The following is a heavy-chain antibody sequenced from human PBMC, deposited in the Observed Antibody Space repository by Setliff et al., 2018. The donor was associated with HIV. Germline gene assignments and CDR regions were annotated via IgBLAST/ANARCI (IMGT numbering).Heavy chain of an antibody. D-gene: IGHD3-10*01. CDR2: LHLSGDT. Sequence: TLSLTCTVSVGSVSSGNHYWSWIRQPAGKGLEWIGRLHLSGDTNYNPSLKSRVTMSIDTSKNQFSLKLSSVTAADTAVYYCARDNSYYYGSGSHYWYGMDVWGQGTTVTVSS. CDR1: VGSVSSGNHY. J-gene: IGHJ6*01. V-gene: IGHV4-61*02. CDR3: ARDNSYYYGSGSHYWYGMDV.